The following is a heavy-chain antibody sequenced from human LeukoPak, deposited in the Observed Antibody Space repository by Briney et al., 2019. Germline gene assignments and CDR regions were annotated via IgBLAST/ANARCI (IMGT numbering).Heavy chain of an antibody. CDR1: GYTFTSYA. Sequence: ASVKVSCRASGYTFTSYAMHWVRQAPGQRLEWMGWINACNGNTKYSQKFQGRVTITRDTSASTAYMELSSLRSEDTAVYYCARLPDYTRYYGSGSRNRMIAFDIWGQGTMVTVSS. J-gene: IGHJ3*02. D-gene: IGHD3-10*01. CDR2: INACNGNT. V-gene: IGHV1-3*01. CDR3: ARLPDYTRYYGSGSRNRMIAFDI.